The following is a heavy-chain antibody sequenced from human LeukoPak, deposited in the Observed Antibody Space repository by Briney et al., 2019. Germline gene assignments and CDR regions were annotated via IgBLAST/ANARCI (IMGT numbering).Heavy chain of an antibody. V-gene: IGHV4-59*01. CDR1: GVSISSYY. J-gene: IGHJ4*02. Sequence: SETLSLTCTVSGVSISSYYWSWIRQPPGKGLEWIGYMYYSGSTNYDPSLKSRVTISVDTSKNQFSLKLSSVTAADTAVYYCARRDGPFEYWGQGTLVTVSS. CDR3: ARRDGPFEY. CDR2: MYYSGST. D-gene: IGHD5-24*01.